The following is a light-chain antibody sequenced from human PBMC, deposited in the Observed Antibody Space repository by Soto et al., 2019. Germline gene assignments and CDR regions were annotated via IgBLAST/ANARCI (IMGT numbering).Light chain of an antibody. CDR2: AAS. V-gene: IGKV1-27*01. Sequence: DIQMTQSPSSLSASVGDRVTITCRARLTISNYLAWYQQKPGKIPNLLIYAASTLQAGVPSRFSSGESGTHFTLPIISLEPEDVAAWYCQKYNSAPLPFGGATNVHIK. CDR3: QKYNSAPLP. CDR1: LTISNY. J-gene: IGKJ4*01.